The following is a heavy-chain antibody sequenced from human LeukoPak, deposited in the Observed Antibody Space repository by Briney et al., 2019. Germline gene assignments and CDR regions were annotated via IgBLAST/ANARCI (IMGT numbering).Heavy chain of an antibody. CDR2: IRGSGDNT. Sequence: GGFLRLSCAASGFTFSSCAMNWVRQAPGRGLEWVSAIRGSGDNTYYADSVRGRFTISRDNSKSTLYLQMNSLRVEDTAIYYCAKNMGPEYYYGMDVWGQGTTVTVSS. CDR3: AKNMGPEYYYGMDV. D-gene: IGHD2/OR15-2a*01. CDR1: GFTFSSCA. J-gene: IGHJ6*02. V-gene: IGHV3-23*01.